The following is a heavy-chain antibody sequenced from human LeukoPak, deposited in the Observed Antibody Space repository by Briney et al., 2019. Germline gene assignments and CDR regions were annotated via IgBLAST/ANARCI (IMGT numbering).Heavy chain of an antibody. CDR2: ISGSGGGT. V-gene: IGHV3-23*01. CDR1: GFTFSSYA. D-gene: IGHD2/OR15-2a*01. J-gene: IGHJ4*02. Sequence: GRSLRLSCAASGFTFSSYAMHWVRQAPGKGLEWVSTISGSGGGTYYADSVKGRFTISRDNSKNTLFLQMNSLRAEDTAIYYCAKGFYFFQSWGQGTLVTVSS. CDR3: AKGFYFFQS.